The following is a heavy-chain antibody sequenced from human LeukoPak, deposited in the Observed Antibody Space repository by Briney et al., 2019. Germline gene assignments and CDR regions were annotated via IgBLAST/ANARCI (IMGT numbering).Heavy chain of an antibody. CDR3: AGQFWSGYGMDV. J-gene: IGHJ6*02. D-gene: IGHD3-3*02. CDR1: GFTFSSYS. Sequence: GGSLRLSCAASGFTFSSYSMNWVRQAPGKGLEWVSSISSSSSYIYYADSLKGRFTISRDNAKNSLYLQMNSLRAEDTAVYYCAGQFWSGYGMDVWGQGTTVTVS. CDR2: ISSSSSYI. V-gene: IGHV3-21*01.